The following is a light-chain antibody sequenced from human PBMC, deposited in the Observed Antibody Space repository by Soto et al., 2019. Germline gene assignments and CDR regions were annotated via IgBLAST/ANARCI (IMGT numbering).Light chain of an antibody. CDR1: QSISGY. CDR3: QPSYGTPHT. J-gene: IGKJ2*01. Sequence: DIQMTQSPSSLSASVGDRVTITCRASQSISGYLNWYQQKPGKAPKLLIYAASTLQSGVRSTFSGSGSGTDFTLTISGLQPEDSSTYYCQPSYGTPHTFGQGTKLEIK. V-gene: IGKV1-39*01. CDR2: AAS.